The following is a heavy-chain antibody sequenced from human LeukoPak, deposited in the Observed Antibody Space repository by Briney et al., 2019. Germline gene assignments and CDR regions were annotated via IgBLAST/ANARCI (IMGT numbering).Heavy chain of an antibody. CDR2: IYYSGST. CDR1: GGSISSSSYY. D-gene: IGHD6-6*01. CDR3: ARLSGRIAARYLDY. V-gene: IGHV4-39*01. Sequence: PSETLSLTCTVSGGSISSSSYYWGWIRQPPGKGLEWIGSIYYSGSTYYNPSLKSRVPISVDTSKNQFSLKLSSVTAADTAVYYCARLSGRIAARYLDYWGQGTLVTVSS. J-gene: IGHJ4*02.